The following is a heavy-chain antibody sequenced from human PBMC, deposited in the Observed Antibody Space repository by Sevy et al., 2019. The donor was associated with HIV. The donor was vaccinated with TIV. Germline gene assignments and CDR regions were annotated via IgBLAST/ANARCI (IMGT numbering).Heavy chain of an antibody. CDR2: ISATGGSK. CDR1: GFTLGGYA. CDR3: AKTLKKTQFHPHYFDY. Sequence: GGSLRLSCAASGFTLGGYAMNWVRQAPGKGLEWVSSISATGGSKYYADSVKGRFTISRDVSKGILYLQMNSLTAEDAVIFYCAKTLKKTQFHPHYFDYWGQGTLVTVSS. J-gene: IGHJ4*02. V-gene: IGHV3-23*01.